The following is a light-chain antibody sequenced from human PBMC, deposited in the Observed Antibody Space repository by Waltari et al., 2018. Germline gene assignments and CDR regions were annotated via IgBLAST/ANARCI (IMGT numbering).Light chain of an antibody. V-gene: IGKV1-5*03. CDR3: QQYSRSPLS. CDR2: KTS. CDR1: QGISSW. J-gene: IGKJ2*03. Sequence: DIQMTQSPSSLSASVGDRVTITCRASQGISSWLAWYQQKPGKAPTLLIYKTSNLESGVPSRFSGSGSVTDFTLTINSLQPEDFATYYCQQYSRSPLSFGQGTKLEI.